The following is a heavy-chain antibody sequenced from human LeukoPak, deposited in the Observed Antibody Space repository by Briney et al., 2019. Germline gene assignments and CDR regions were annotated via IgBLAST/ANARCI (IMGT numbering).Heavy chain of an antibody. CDR2: ISGSGGST. J-gene: IGHJ4*02. V-gene: IGHV3-23*01. Sequence: GGSLRLSCAASGFTFSSYGMSWVRQAPGKGLEWVSAISGSGGSTYYTDSVKGRFTISRDNSKNTLYLQMNSLRAEDTAVYYCAKKSRGSGSYYGDYWGQGTLVTVSS. CDR3: AKKSRGSGSYYGDY. CDR1: GFTFSSYG. D-gene: IGHD3-10*01.